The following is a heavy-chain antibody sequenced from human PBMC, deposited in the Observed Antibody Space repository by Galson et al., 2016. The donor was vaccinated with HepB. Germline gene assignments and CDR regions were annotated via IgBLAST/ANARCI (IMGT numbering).Heavy chain of an antibody. Sequence: SLRLSCAASGFTFSSYAMSWVRQAPGKGLEWVSAISGSGGSTYYADSVKGRFTISRDNSKNTLYLQMNSLRAEDTAVDYCAKGGIAAAGTPWGFDYWGQGTRVTGSS. J-gene: IGHJ4*02. CDR2: ISGSGGST. CDR1: GFTFSSYA. V-gene: IGHV3-23*01. CDR3: AKGGIAAAGTPWGFDY. D-gene: IGHD6-13*01.